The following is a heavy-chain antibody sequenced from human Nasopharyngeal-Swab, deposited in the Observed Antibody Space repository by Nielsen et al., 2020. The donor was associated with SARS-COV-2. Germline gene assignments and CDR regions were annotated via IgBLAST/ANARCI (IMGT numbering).Heavy chain of an antibody. V-gene: IGHV3-23*01. CDR2: ISGSGGST. CDR3: ASRSLLSGGAFDY. CDR1: GFIFSSYA. Sequence: GESLKISCAASGFIFSSYAMSWVRQAPGKGLEWVSAISGSGGSTYYADSVKGRFTISRDNSKNTLYLQMNSLRADDTAVYYCASRSLLSGGAFDYWGQGTLVIVSS. J-gene: IGHJ4*02. D-gene: IGHD2-21*01.